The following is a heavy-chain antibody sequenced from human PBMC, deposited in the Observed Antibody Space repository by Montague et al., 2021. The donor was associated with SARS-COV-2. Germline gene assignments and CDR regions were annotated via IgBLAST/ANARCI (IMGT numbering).Heavy chain of an antibody. CDR2: IYYSWTT. Sequence: SETLSLTCTVSGGSISRSIYYLGRIRKPPAKGLEWIGCIYYSWTTYYNPSLRSRVTISVDTSKNQFSLKLSSVTAADTAVYYCARHVRSLMVRGPDFDYWGQGTLVTVSS. V-gene: IGHV4-39*01. J-gene: IGHJ4*02. D-gene: IGHD3-10*01. CDR3: ARHVRSLMVRGPDFDY. CDR1: GGSISRSIYY.